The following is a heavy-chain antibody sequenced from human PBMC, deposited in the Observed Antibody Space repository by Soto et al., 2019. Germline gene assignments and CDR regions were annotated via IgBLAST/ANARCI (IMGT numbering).Heavy chain of an antibody. Sequence: SESLSLTCTVSGGSISSYYWRWIRQPPGKGLEWIGYIYYSGSTNYNPSLKSRVTISVDTSKNQFSLKLSSVTAADTAVYYCARRDGYNNNFDYWGQGTLVTVSS. V-gene: IGHV4-59*01. CDR1: GGSISSYY. J-gene: IGHJ4*02. D-gene: IGHD4-4*01. CDR3: ARRDGYNNNFDY. CDR2: IYYSGST.